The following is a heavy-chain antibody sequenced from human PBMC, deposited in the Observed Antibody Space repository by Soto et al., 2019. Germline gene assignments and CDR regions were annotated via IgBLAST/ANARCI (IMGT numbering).Heavy chain of an antibody. D-gene: IGHD2-21*01. V-gene: IGHV4-31*03. J-gene: IGHJ6*02. CDR1: GGSISSGGYY. CDR2: IYYSGST. CDR3: ARDGIMVGDSYYYGMDV. Sequence: PSETLSLTCTVSGGSISSGGYYWSWIRQHPGKGLEWIGYIYYSGSTYYNPSLKSRVTISVDTSKNQFSLKLSSVTAADTAVYYCARDGIMVGDSYYYGMDVWGQATTVSVAS.